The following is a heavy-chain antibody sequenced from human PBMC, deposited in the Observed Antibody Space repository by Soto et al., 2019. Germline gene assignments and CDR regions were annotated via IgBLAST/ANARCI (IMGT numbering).Heavy chain of an antibody. Sequence: QVQLVESGGGVVQPGRSLRLSCAASGFTFSSYGMHWVRQAPGKGLEWVAVIWYDGSNKYYADSVEGRFTISRDNSKNSLYLQVNSLRAEDTAGYYCARGPRWGYYDSMFLDYWGQGTLVTVSS. CDR3: ARGPRWGYYDSMFLDY. D-gene: IGHD3-22*01. CDR1: GFTFSSYG. J-gene: IGHJ4*02. CDR2: IWYDGSNK. V-gene: IGHV3-33*01.